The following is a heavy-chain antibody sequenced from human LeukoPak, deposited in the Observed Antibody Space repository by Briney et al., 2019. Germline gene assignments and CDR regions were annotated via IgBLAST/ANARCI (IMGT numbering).Heavy chain of an antibody. J-gene: IGHJ5*02. CDR2: IIPIFGTA. D-gene: IGHD3-10*01. CDR1: GGTFSSHA. CDR3: ARAGVRGVITGNWFDP. Sequence: SVKVSCKASGGTFSSHAISWVRQAPGQGLEWMGGIIPIFGTANYAQKFQGRVTITADESTSTAYMELSSLRSEDTAVYYCARAGVRGVITGNWFDPWGQGTLVTVSS. V-gene: IGHV1-69*13.